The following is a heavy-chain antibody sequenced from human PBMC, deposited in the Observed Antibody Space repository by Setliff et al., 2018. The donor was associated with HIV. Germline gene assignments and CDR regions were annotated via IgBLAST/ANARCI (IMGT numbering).Heavy chain of an antibody. D-gene: IGHD6-19*01. CDR1: SHSINSGYY. CDR2: INHSGTT. CDR3: ARVIMAVAGTPYHFWFDP. J-gene: IGHJ5*02. Sequence: PSETLSLTCDVSSHSINSGYYWGWIRQPPGKGLEWIGSINHSGTTHYNPSLKSRLTISIDTSKNQFSLKLSSVTAADTAVYYCARVIMAVAGTPYHFWFDPWGQGTLVTVSS. V-gene: IGHV4-38-2*01.